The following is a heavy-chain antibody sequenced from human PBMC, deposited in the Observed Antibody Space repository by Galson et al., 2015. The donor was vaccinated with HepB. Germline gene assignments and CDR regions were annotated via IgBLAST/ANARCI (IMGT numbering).Heavy chain of an antibody. V-gene: IGHV1-2*02. Sequence: SVKVSCKASGYTFTGYYMHWVRQAPGQGLEWMGWINPNSGGTNYAQKFQGRVTMTRDTSISTAYMELSRLRSDDTAVYYCARVLSYNWNYGHFDYWGQGTLVTVSS. CDR2: INPNSGGT. J-gene: IGHJ4*02. D-gene: IGHD1-7*01. CDR1: GYTFTGYY. CDR3: ARVLSYNWNYGHFDY.